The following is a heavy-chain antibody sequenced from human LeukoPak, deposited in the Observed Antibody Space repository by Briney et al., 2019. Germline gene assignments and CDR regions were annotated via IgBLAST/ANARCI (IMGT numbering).Heavy chain of an antibody. V-gene: IGHV1-3*01. Sequence: ASVKVSCKASGYTFTSYAMHWVRQAPGQRLEWMGWINAGNGNTKYSQKFQGRVTITRDTSASTAYMELSRLRSDDTAVYYCARGVCSGGSYYSPYYYYGMDVWGQGTTVTVSS. CDR2: INAGNGNT. J-gene: IGHJ6*02. CDR1: GYTFTSYA. CDR3: ARGVCSGGSYYSPYYYYGMDV. D-gene: IGHD2-15*01.